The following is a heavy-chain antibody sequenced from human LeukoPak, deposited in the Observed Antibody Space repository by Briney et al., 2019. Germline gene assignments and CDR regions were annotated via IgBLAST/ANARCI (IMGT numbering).Heavy chain of an antibody. D-gene: IGHD2-8*01. CDR3: AREPGVYATFY. Sequence: GGSLRLSCAASGFTFSSYSMNWVCKGPGKGQEWVSYISSSSSTIYYADSVKGRFTISRDNAKNSLYLQMNSLRAEDTAVYYCAREPGVYATFYWGQGTLVTVP. J-gene: IGHJ4*02. CDR1: GFTFSSYS. CDR2: ISSSSSTI. V-gene: IGHV3-48*01.